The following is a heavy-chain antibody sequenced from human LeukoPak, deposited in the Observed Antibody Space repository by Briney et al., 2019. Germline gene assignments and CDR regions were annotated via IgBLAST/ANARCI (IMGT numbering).Heavy chain of an antibody. CDR2: IYYSGST. Sequence: SETLSLTCTVSGGSVSSSSNYWGWIRQPPGKGLEWIGSIYYSGSTYYNPSLKSRVTISVDTSKNQFSLKLSSVTAADTAVYYCARERLGGWYKSHYFDYWGQGTLVTVSS. J-gene: IGHJ4*02. CDR3: ARERLGGWYKSHYFDY. CDR1: GGSVSSSSNY. V-gene: IGHV4-39*07. D-gene: IGHD6-19*01.